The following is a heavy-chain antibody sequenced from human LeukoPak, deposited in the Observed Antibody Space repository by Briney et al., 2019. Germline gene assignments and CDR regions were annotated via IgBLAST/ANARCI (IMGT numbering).Heavy chain of an antibody. J-gene: IGHJ4*02. V-gene: IGHV4-59*08. CDR3: ARWGSNMAREKGDH. CDR2: IYNSGST. D-gene: IGHD3-10*01. CDR1: GGSISSYY. Sequence: PSETLSLTCTVSGGSISSYYWTWIRQSPGKGLEWIGYIYNSGSTNYNPSLKSRVTISVDTSKNQFSLKLSSVTAADTAVYYCARWGSNMAREKGDHWGQGTLVTVSS.